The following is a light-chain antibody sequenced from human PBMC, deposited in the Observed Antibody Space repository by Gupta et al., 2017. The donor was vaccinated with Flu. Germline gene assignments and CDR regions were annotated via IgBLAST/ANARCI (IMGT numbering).Light chain of an antibody. CDR1: QSIGSNY. J-gene: IGKJ1*01. Sequence: DIVLTQAPGTLSLSEGERATLSCRASQSIGSNYLAWYQQKPGQAPRLLIYSASTRATGVPDRFSGSGSGTDFTLTISRLEPEDFAVYYCQPYGSSRTFGQGTKVEIK. V-gene: IGKV3-20*01. CDR2: SAS. CDR3: QPYGSSRT.